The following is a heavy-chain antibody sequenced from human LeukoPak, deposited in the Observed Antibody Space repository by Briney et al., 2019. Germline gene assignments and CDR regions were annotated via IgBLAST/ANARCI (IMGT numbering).Heavy chain of an antibody. Sequence: ASVKVSCKASGYTFTSYGISWVRQAPGQGLEWMGWISPYNGNTNYVQKFQDRVTMTTDTSTSTAYMELRSLRSDDTAVYYCARDRSSSWYYLDSWAREPWSPSPQ. CDR3: ARDRSSSWYYLDS. CDR2: ISPYNGNT. V-gene: IGHV1-18*01. D-gene: IGHD6-13*01. CDR1: GYTFTSYG. J-gene: IGHJ4*02.